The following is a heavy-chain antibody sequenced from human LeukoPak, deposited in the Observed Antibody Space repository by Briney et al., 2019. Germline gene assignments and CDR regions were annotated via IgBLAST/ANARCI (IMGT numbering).Heavy chain of an antibody. Sequence: SETLSLTCTVSGGSISSYYWSWIRQPPGKGLEWIGNIYYSGSTNYNPSLKSRVTISVDTSKNQFSLKLSSVTAADTAVYYCARLSSGSYYSYYYYYYGMDVWGQGTTVTVSS. CDR2: IYYSGST. CDR3: ARLSSGSYYSYYYYYYGMDV. V-gene: IGHV4-59*08. CDR1: GGSISSYY. J-gene: IGHJ6*02. D-gene: IGHD3-10*01.